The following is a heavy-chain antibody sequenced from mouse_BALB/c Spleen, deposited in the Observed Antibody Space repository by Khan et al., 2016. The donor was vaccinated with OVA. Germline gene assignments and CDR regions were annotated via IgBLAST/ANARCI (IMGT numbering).Heavy chain of an antibody. V-gene: IGHV1-77*01. CDR2: ISPGSGDT. Sequence: QVQLQQSGAELARPGASVKLSCKASGYTFTDYYINWVKQRTGQGLEWIGEISPGSGDTYYNEKFKGKATLTADKSSNTAYMQLSSLTSEAAAVXFWARRNYFGYTFAYWGQGTLVTVSA. CDR1: GYTFTDYY. CDR3: ARRNYFGYTFAY. D-gene: IGHD1-2*01. J-gene: IGHJ3*01.